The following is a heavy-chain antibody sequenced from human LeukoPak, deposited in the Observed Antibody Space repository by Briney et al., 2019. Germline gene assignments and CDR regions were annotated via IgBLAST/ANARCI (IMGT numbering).Heavy chain of an antibody. D-gene: IGHD3-10*02. CDR2: ITGRGENI. CDR1: GFTVSSNY. V-gene: IGHV3-66*03. J-gene: IGHJ6*04. CDR3: AELGITMIGGV. Sequence: GGSLRLSCAASGFTVSSNYMSWVRQAPGKGLEWVSGITGRGENIYYAGSVKGRFTISRDNAKNSLYLQMNSLRAEDTAVYYCAELGITMIGGVWGKGTTVTISS.